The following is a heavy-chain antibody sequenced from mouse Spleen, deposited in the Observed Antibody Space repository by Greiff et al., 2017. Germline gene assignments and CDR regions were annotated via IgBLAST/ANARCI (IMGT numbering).Heavy chain of an antibody. CDR1: GFTFSSYA. D-gene: IGHD2-4*01. CDR3: TRGDDSFDY. CDR2: ISSGGDYI. J-gene: IGHJ2*01. Sequence: EVQVVESGEGLVKPGGSLKLSCAASGFTFSSYAMSWARQTPEKRLEWVAYISSGGDYIYYADTVKGRFTISRDNARNTLYLQMSSLKSEDTAMYYCTRGDDSFDYWGQGTTLTVSS. V-gene: IGHV5-9-1*02.